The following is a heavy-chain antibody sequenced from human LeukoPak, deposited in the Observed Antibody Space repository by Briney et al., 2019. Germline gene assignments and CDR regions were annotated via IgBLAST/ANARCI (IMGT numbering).Heavy chain of an antibody. CDR3: ARGWNYAFRFDD. CDR2: IKQDGGEK. Sequence: GGSLRLSCAASGFTFSDYWMTWVRQAPGKGLERVAHIKQDGGEKYYVDSVKGRFTISRDNANNLVFLQMNSLRAEDTAVYYCARGWNYAFRFDDWGQGTLVTVSS. J-gene: IGHJ4*02. D-gene: IGHD3-3*01. CDR1: GFTFSDYW. V-gene: IGHV3-7*01.